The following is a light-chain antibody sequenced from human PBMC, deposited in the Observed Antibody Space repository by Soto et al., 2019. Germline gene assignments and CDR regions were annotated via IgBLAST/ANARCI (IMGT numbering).Light chain of an antibody. V-gene: IGLV2-14*03. CDR2: DVT. Sequence: QSALTQPASVSGSPGQSITISCTGTSSDVGGYNFVSWYQHHPGKAPKLIIYDVTNRPSGISNRFSGSKSGNTASLTIYGLQAEDEADYYCTSYTSSITYVFGTGTKLTVL. CDR1: SSDVGGYNF. J-gene: IGLJ1*01. CDR3: TSYTSSITYV.